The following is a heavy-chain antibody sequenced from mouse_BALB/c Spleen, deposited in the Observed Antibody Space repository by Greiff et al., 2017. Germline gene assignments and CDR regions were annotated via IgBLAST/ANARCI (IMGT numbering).Heavy chain of an antibody. V-gene: IGHV14-1*02. CDR1: GFNIKDYY. CDR3: ARDRNYGNPMDY. Sequence: EVQLQQSGAELVRPGALVKLSCKASGFNIKDYYMHWVKQRPEQGLEWIGWIDPENGNTIYDPKFQGKASITADTSSNTAYLQLSSLTSEDTAVYYCARDRNYGNPMDYWGQGTSVTVSS. D-gene: IGHD2-1*01. CDR2: IDPENGNT. J-gene: IGHJ4*01.